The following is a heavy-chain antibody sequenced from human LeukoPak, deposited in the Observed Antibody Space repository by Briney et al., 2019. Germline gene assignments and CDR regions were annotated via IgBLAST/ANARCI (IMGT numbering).Heavy chain of an antibody. Sequence: GGSLRLSCAASGFTFNTYTRKWVRQAPGKGLEWVSSISSSSSYIYYADSVKGRFTISRDNARKSLYLQMNSMRAEDTAVYYCARATWDPNYYYYMDVWGKGTTVTISS. CDR1: GFTFNTYT. D-gene: IGHD1-26*01. CDR2: ISSSSSYI. V-gene: IGHV3-21*01. CDR3: ARATWDPNYYYYMDV. J-gene: IGHJ6*03.